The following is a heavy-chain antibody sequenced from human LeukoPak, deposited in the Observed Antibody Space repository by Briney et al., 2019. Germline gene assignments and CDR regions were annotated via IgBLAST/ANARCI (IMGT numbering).Heavy chain of an antibody. D-gene: IGHD3-22*01. CDR2: ISGNGVNT. J-gene: IGHJ1*01. CDR3: APFFQV. V-gene: IGHV3-23*01. Sequence: GGSLRLSCAASGFIFSNFAMSWVRQAPGKGLEWVSGISGNGVNTYYADSVKGRFTISRDNSKNTLYLQMYCAKRDFSDSSGYAPFFQVWGQGTLVTVS. CDR1: GFIFSNFA.